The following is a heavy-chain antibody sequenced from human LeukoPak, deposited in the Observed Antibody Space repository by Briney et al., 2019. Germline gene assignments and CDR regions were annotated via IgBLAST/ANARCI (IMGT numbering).Heavy chain of an antibody. CDR3: ARTYQRCSSSWEIDY. V-gene: IGHV3-9*01. CDR1: GFTFDDYA. CDR2: ISWNSGSI. D-gene: IGHD6-13*01. Sequence: GGSLRLSCAASGFTFDDYAMHWVRQAPGKGLEWVSGISWNSGSIGYADSVKGRFTISRDNAKNSLYLQMNSLRAEDTALYYCARTYQRCSSSWEIDYWGQGTLVTVSS. J-gene: IGHJ4*02.